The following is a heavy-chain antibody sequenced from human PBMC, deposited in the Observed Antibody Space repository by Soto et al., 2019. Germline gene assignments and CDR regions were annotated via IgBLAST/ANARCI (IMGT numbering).Heavy chain of an antibody. V-gene: IGHV3-7*01. CDR1: GFTFSSYW. D-gene: IGHD2-15*01. Sequence: GGSLRLSCAASGFTFSSYWMSWVRQAPGKGLEWVANIKQDGSEKYYVDSVKGRFTISRDNAKNSLYLQMNSLRAEDTAVYYCARDEYCSGGSCYQPNWFDPWGQGTLVTVSS. CDR3: ARDEYCSGGSCYQPNWFDP. CDR2: IKQDGSEK. J-gene: IGHJ5*02.